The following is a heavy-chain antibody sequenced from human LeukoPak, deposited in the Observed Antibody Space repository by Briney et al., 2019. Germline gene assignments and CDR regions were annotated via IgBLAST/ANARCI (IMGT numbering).Heavy chain of an antibody. V-gene: IGHV3-23*01. Sequence: GGSLRLSCVASGVTLSNYAMSWARQAPGKGLEWVSGISSSGSGGNTYYADSVKGRFTISRDSSRNTLFLHMNTLRAEDTAVYYCARDQRWGQGTLVTVSS. CDR2: ISSSGSGGNT. CDR1: GVTLSNYA. CDR3: ARDQR. J-gene: IGHJ4*02.